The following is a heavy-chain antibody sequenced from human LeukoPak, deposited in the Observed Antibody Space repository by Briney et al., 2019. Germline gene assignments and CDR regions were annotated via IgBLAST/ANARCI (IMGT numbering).Heavy chain of an antibody. V-gene: IGHV1-69*05. CDR3: ARGSIAAAVLHWFDP. Sequence: ASVKVSCKASGGTFSSYAISWVRQAPGQGLEWMGGIIPIFGTANYTQKFQGRVTITTDESTSTAYMELSSLRSEDTAVYYCARGSIAAAVLHWFDPWGQGTLVTVSS. CDR2: IIPIFGTA. D-gene: IGHD6-13*01. J-gene: IGHJ5*02. CDR1: GGTFSSYA.